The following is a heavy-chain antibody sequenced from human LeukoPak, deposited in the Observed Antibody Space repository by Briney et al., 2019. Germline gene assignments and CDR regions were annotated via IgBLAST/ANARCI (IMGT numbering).Heavy chain of an antibody. CDR3: ARAGGGATRRAFDI. CDR2: IYYSGST. Sequence: SETLSLTCTVSGGSISSYYWSWIRQPPGKGLEWIGYIYYSGSTNYNPSLKSRVTISVDTSKNQFSLKLSSVTAADTAVYYCARAGGGATRRAFDIWGQGTMVTASS. V-gene: IGHV4-59*01. CDR1: GGSISSYY. D-gene: IGHD3-10*01. J-gene: IGHJ3*02.